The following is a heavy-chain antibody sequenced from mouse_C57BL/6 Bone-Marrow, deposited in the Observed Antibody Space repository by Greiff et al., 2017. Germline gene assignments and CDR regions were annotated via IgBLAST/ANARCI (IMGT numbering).Heavy chain of an antibody. Sequence: VQLQQPGAELVKPGASVKLSCKASGYTFTSYWMQWVKQRPGQGLEWIGEIDPSDSYTNYNQKFKGKATLTVDTSSSTAYMQLSSLTSEDSAVYYCALYYYGSAAMDGWGQGTSVTVSS. J-gene: IGHJ4*01. V-gene: IGHV1-50*01. CDR1: GYTFTSYW. CDR2: IDPSDSYT. D-gene: IGHD1-1*01. CDR3: ALYYYGSAAMDG.